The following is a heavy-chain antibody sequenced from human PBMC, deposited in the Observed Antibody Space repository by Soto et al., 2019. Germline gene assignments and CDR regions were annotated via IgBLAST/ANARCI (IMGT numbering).Heavy chain of an antibody. CDR1: GFTFSGGYW. Sequence: EVLVVESGGGLVQPGGSLRLSCAVSGFTFSGGYWMKWVRQAPGKGLEWVATIKEDGRETYYVDSVKGRFTISRDSAKNSLYLQMNCLRVEDTAVYYCASTRGYWGQGTLVTVSS. D-gene: IGHD3-3*01. V-gene: IGHV3-7*03. J-gene: IGHJ4*02. CDR2: IKEDGRET. CDR3: ASTRGY.